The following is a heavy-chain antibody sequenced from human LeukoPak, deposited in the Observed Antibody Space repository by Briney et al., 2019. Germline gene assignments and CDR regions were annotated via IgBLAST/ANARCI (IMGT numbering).Heavy chain of an antibody. J-gene: IGHJ4*02. CDR1: GYSFTNYW. D-gene: IGHD2-21*02. CDR2: IYPGDSDT. Sequence: GESLKISCKASGYSFTNYWIGWVRQMPGKGLEWMGIIYPGDSDTRYSPSSQGQVTISADTSISTAYLQWSSLKASDTAMYYCARRAYCGGDCYSDYWGQGTLVTVSS. V-gene: IGHV5-51*01. CDR3: ARRAYCGGDCYSDY.